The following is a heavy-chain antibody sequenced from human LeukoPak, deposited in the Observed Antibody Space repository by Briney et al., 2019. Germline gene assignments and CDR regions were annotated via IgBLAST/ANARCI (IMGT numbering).Heavy chain of an antibody. CDR1: GFTFSSYD. CDR2: IGIAGDT. Sequence: PGGSLRLSCAASGFTFSSYDMHWVRQAPGRGLEWVSAIGIAGDTYYPDSVKGRFTIFRENAKNSMYLQMNSLKDGDTAVYYCIRGGIQVSGIDAFDIWGQGTMVTVSS. CDR3: IRGGIQVSGIDAFDI. D-gene: IGHD5/OR15-5a*01. J-gene: IGHJ3*02. V-gene: IGHV3-13*01.